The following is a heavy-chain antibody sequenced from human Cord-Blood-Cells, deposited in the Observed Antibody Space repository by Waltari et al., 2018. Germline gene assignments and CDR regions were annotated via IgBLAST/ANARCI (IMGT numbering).Heavy chain of an antibody. D-gene: IGHD3-10*01. Sequence: QVQLQQWGAGLLKPSETLSLTCAVYGGSFSGYYWSWIRQPPGKGLEWIGEINHSGSTNYNPSLKSRVTISVDTSMNQFSLKLSSGTAADTAVYYCARGRQLLWFGEFDYWGQGTLVTVSS. CDR1: GGSFSGYY. CDR2: INHSGST. V-gene: IGHV4-34*01. J-gene: IGHJ4*02. CDR3: ARGRQLLWFGEFDY.